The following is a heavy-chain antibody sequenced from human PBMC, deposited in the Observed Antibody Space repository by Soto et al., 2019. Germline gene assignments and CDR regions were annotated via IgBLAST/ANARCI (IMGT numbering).Heavy chain of an antibody. Sequence: ASVKVSCKASGYTFTSYGISWVRQAPGQGLEWMGWISAYNGNTNYAQKLQGRVTMTTDTSASTAYMELRSLRSDDTAVYYCARRSGEGDFWSGYYYYYYGMDVWGQGTTVTVSS. D-gene: IGHD3-3*01. V-gene: IGHV1-18*04. J-gene: IGHJ6*02. CDR1: GYTFTSYG. CDR2: ISAYNGNT. CDR3: ARRSGEGDFWSGYYYYYYGMDV.